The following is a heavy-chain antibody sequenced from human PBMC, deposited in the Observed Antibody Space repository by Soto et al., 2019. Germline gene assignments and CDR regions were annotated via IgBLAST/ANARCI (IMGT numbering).Heavy chain of an antibody. J-gene: IGHJ6*03. CDR3: ARATPALSRTSFLNCYIYMNV. D-gene: IGHD3-3*02. CDR1: GYTFTSYD. Sequence: QVQLVQSGAEVKKPGASVKVSCKASGYTFTSYDINWVRQATGQGLEWMGWMNPNSGNTGYAQKLQGRVTMTRNTSISTVYMELRSLRSEDTAVYYCARATPALSRTSFLNCYIYMNVWGKGTTGTVSS. CDR2: MNPNSGNT. V-gene: IGHV1-8*01.